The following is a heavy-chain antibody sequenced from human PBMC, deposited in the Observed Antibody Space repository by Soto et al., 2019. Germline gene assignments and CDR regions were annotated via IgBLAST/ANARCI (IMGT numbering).Heavy chain of an antibody. V-gene: IGHV4-31*03. J-gene: IGHJ6*02. CDR1: GGSISSGGFY. CDR2: IYYTGST. Sequence: PSETLSLTCSVSGGSISSGGFYWSWIRQHPGKGLEWIGYIYYTGSTSYNPSLKSRVTISVGTSTTQFSLKLTSVTAADTAVYFCARGGYYGLDVWGQGTTVTVSS. CDR3: ARGGYYGLDV.